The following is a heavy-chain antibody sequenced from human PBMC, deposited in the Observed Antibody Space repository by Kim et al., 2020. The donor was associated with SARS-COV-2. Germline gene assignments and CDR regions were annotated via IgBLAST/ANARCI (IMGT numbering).Heavy chain of an antibody. D-gene: IGHD1-26*01. CDR2: INHSGST. CDR1: GGSFSGYY. CDR3: ARDQQVAFSGSYLNGIGAFDI. Sequence: SETLSLTCAVYGGSFSGYYWSWIRQPPGKGLEWIGEINHSGSTNYNPSLKSRVTISVDTSKNQFSLKLSSVTAADTAVYYCARDQQVAFSGSYLNGIGAFDIWGQGTMVTVSS. J-gene: IGHJ3*02. V-gene: IGHV4-34*01.